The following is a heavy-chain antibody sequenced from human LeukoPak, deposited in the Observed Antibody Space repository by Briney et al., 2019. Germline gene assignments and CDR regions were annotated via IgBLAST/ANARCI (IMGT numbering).Heavy chain of an antibody. CDR2: TNPNSGGT. D-gene: IGHD3-9*01. Sequence: GASVKVSCKASGYTFTGYYMHWVRQAPGQGLEWMGWTNPNSGGTNYAQKFQGRVTMTRDTSISTAYMELSRLRSDDTAVYYCARDVILAGLPGGVDYWGQGTLVTVSS. CDR1: GYTFTGYY. J-gene: IGHJ4*02. CDR3: ARDVILAGLPGGVDY. V-gene: IGHV1-2*02.